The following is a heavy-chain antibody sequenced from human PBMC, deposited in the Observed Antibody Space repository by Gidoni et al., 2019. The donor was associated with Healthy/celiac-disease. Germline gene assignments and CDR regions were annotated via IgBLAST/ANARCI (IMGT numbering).Heavy chain of an antibody. V-gene: IGHV3-23*01. D-gene: IGHD1-26*01. CDR3: AKRWELRDYFDY. Sequence: EVQLLESGGGLVQPGGSLRLSCAASGFTFSSYAMSWVRQAPGKGLEWVSAISGSGGSTYYADSVKGRFTISRDNSKNTLYLKMNSLRAEDTAVYYCAKRWELRDYFDYWGQGTLVTVSS. CDR2: ISGSGGST. CDR1: GFTFSSYA. J-gene: IGHJ4*02.